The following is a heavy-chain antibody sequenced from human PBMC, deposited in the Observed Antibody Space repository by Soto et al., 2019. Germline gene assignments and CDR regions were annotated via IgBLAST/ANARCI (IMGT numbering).Heavy chain of an antibody. CDR1: GGSISSGDYY. CDR3: ARDGRGEYYGSGSYYKTPVFDY. J-gene: IGHJ4*02. CDR2: IYYSGST. V-gene: IGHV4-30-4*01. Sequence: PSETLSLTCTVSGGSISSGDYYWSWIRQPPGKGLEWIGYIYYSGSTYYNPSLKSRVTISVDTSKNQFSLKLSSVTAADTAVYYCARDGRGEYYGSGSYYKTPVFDYWGQGTLVTVS. D-gene: IGHD3-10*01.